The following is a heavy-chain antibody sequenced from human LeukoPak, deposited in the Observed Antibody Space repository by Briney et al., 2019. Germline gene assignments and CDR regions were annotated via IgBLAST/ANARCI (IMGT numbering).Heavy chain of an antibody. D-gene: IGHD2-8*01. V-gene: IGHV1-2*06. Sequence: GASVKVSRKASGYTFTGYYMHWVRQAPGQGLEWMGRIDPNSGGTNYAQKFQGRVTMTRDTSISTAYMELSRLTSDDTAVYYCARDYVDDIPMIKDYWGQGTLVTVSS. CDR1: GYTFTGYY. J-gene: IGHJ4*02. CDR3: ARDYVDDIPMIKDY. CDR2: IDPNSGGT.